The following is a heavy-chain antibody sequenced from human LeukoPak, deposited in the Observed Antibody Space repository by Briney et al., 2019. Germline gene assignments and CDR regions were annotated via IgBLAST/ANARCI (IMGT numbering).Heavy chain of an antibody. Sequence: ASVKVSCKASGYTVTSYGISWVRQAPGQGLEWMGWISAYNGNTNYAQKLQGRVTMTTDTSTSTAYMELRSLRSDDTAVYYCARDQDSSGYYSSFDYWGQGTLVTVSS. CDR2: ISAYNGNT. J-gene: IGHJ4*02. V-gene: IGHV1-18*01. D-gene: IGHD3-22*01. CDR1: GYTVTSYG. CDR3: ARDQDSSGYYSSFDY.